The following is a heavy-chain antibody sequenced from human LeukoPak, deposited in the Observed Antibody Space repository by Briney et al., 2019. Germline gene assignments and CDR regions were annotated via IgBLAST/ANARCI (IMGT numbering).Heavy chain of an antibody. CDR2: IYSGGST. CDR1: GFTVSSYY. D-gene: IGHD4-17*01. Sequence: GGSLRLSCAASGFTVSSYYMSWVRQAPGKGLEWFAFIYSGGSTYYSDSLKGGFTISRDNSKNNRDFQNNSHIAGATAGFYCSGINTPTVTTAGIAYWGQGTLVTVSS. J-gene: IGHJ4*02. V-gene: IGHV3-66*01. CDR3: SGINTPTVTTAGIAY.